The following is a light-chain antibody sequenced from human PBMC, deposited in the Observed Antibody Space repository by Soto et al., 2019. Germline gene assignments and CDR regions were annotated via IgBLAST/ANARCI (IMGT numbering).Light chain of an antibody. V-gene: IGKV3-15*01. CDR3: QQRSNWPVT. CDR2: DAS. Sequence: EIVMTQSPATLSVSPGERATLSFRASQSISRYLAWYQQKPGQAPRLLIYDASTRATDIPARFSGSGSGTEFTLTINSLQSEDVAVYYCQQRSNWPVTFGQGTRLEIK. J-gene: IGKJ5*01. CDR1: QSISRY.